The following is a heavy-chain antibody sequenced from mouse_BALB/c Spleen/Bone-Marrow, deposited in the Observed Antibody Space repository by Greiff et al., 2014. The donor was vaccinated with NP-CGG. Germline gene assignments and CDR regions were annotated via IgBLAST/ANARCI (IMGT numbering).Heavy chain of an antibody. CDR3: ASYRYAWYFDV. Sequence: VQLQQSGAELVKPGASVKLSCTASGFNIKDTYMHWVKQRPEQGLKWIGRIDPANGNTKYDPKFQGKATITADTSSNTAYLQLSSLTSEDTAVYYCASYRYAWYFDVWGAGTTVTVSS. CDR1: GFNIKDTY. D-gene: IGHD2-14*01. CDR2: IDPANGNT. V-gene: IGHV14-3*02. J-gene: IGHJ1*01.